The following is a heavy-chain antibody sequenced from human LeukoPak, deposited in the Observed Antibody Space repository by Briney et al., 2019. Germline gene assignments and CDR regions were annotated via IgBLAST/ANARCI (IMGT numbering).Heavy chain of an antibody. CDR1: GFTFSSYS. V-gene: IGHV3-21*01. Sequence: GGSLRLSFAASGFTFSSYSMNWVRQAPGKGLEWVSSISSSSSYIYYADSVKGRFTISRDSAKNSLYLQMNSLRAEDTAVYYCARDQEYYGSGSYFDYWGQGTLVTVSS. CDR2: ISSSSSYI. CDR3: ARDQEYYGSGSYFDY. J-gene: IGHJ4*02. D-gene: IGHD3-10*01.